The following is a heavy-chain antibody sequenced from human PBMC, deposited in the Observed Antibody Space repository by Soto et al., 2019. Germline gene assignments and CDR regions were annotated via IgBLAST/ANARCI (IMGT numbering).Heavy chain of an antibody. CDR2: INPSGGST. CDR3: ARASVSGRRFDY. Sequence: QVQLVQSGAEVKKPGASVKVSCKASGYTFSSYYMHWVRQAPGQGLEWMGIINPSGGSTTYAQKFQGRVTMTRDTSTSTVCMELSSLTSEDTAVYYCARASVSGRRFDYWGEGTLVTVSS. D-gene: IGHD6-19*01. J-gene: IGHJ4*02. V-gene: IGHV1-46*03. CDR1: GYTFSSYY.